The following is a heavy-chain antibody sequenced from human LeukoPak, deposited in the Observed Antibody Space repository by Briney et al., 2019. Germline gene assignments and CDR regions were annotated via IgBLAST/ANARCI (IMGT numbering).Heavy chain of an antibody. D-gene: IGHD5-12*01. V-gene: IGHV1-46*01. CDR1: GYTFTSYY. CDR3: ARGGRYSGYDSSSGFDY. Sequence: ASAKVSCKASGYTFTSYYMHWVRQAPGQGLEWMGIINPSGGSTSYAQKFQGRVTMTRDTSTSTVYMELSSLRSEDTAVYYCARGGRYSGYDSSSGFDYWGQGTLVTVSS. J-gene: IGHJ4*02. CDR2: INPSGGST.